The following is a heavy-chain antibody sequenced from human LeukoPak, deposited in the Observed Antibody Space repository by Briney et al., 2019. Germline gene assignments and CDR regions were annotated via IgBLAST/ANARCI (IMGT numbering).Heavy chain of an antibody. Sequence: PSETLSLTCTVSGASISSYYWSWIRQPPGKGLEWIGYIFYSGSTNYNPSLKSRVTMSVDTSKNQFSLRLSSVTAADTAVYYCARGPDYRDYLSSEYYYYGMDVWGQGTTVTVSS. J-gene: IGHJ6*02. D-gene: IGHD4-17*01. V-gene: IGHV4-59*01. CDR1: GASISSYY. CDR3: ARGPDYRDYLSSEYYYYGMDV. CDR2: IFYSGST.